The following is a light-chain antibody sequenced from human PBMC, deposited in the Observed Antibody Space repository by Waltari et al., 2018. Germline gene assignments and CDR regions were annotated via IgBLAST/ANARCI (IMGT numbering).Light chain of an antibody. V-gene: IGKV1-39*01. CDR2: DAS. Sequence: DIQMTQSPSSLSASVGDRVTITCRASQSISSFLNWYQQKPGKAPKLLIYDASNLQSGVPSRFSGSGSGTDFTLTISSLQPEDFATYYCQQSYSPAPITFGPGTKVDVK. CDR1: QSISSF. J-gene: IGKJ3*01. CDR3: QQSYSPAPIT.